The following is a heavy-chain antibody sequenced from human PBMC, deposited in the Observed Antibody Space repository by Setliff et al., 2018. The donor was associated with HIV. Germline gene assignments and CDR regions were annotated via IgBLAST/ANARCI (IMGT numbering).Heavy chain of an antibody. CDR1: GGSINSYY. J-gene: IGHJ4*02. CDR3: ARDSVGATAIDY. Sequence: SETLSLTCSVSGGSINSYYWSWIRQPPGKGLEWVGYIYYSGGTTYNPSLKSRVTISVDTSKNQFSLKLTSVTAADTAVYYCARDSVGATAIDYWGQGTLVTVSS. CDR2: IYYSGGT. V-gene: IGHV4-59*01. D-gene: IGHD1-26*01.